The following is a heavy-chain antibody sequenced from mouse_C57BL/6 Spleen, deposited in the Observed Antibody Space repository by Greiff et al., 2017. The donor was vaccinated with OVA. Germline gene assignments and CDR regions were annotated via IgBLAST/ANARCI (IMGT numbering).Heavy chain of an antibody. CDR3: ARQGIYYGNYWYFDV. Sequence: EVKLVESGGGLVKPGGSLKLSCAASGFTFSSYTMSWVRQTPEKRLEWVATISGGGGNTYYPDSVKGRFTLSRDNAKNTLYLQMSSLRSEDTALYYCARQGIYYGNYWYFDVWGTGTTVTVSS. CDR2: ISGGGGNT. V-gene: IGHV5-9*01. CDR1: GFTFSSYT. D-gene: IGHD2-1*01. J-gene: IGHJ1*03.